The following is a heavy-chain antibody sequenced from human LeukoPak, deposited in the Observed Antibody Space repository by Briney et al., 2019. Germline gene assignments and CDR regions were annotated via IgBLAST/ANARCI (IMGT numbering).Heavy chain of an antibody. CDR1: GDSIRSYC. D-gene: IGHD3-3*01. CDR2: IYYSGDT. CDR3: ARVKLNEFFGKNPAYYYVDV. J-gene: IGHJ6*03. V-gene: IGHV4-59*01. Sequence: SETLSLTCTVSGDSIRSYCWTWIRQPPGKELEWIGYIYYSGDTNYNPSLKSRVTISIDTSKNQFSLKLSSVTAADTAVYHCARVKLNEFFGKNPAYYYVDVWGKGITVTVSS.